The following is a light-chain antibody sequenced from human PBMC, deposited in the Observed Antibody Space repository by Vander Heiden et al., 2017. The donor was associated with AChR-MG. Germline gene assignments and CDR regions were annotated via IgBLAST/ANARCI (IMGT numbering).Light chain of an antibody. CDR2: DVS. Sequence: QSALTQPRSVSGSPGQSVTIPCTGTGTDFGGYRYVSWYQQHPGKAPKLMSYDVSKRPSGVPDRFSGSKSGNTASLTISGLQAEDEADYDGCSYAGSYTSVVFGTGTKVTVL. CDR3: CSYAGSYTSVV. CDR1: GTDFGGYRY. J-gene: IGLJ1*01. V-gene: IGLV2-11*01.